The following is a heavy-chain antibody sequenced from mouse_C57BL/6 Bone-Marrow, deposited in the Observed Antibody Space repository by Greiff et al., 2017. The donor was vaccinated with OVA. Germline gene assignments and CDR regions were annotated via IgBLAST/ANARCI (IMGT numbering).Heavy chain of an antibody. D-gene: IGHD1-1*01. CDR3: ARGGNYYYGSSRAY. CDR2: INPGSGGT. V-gene: IGHV1-54*01. Sequence: QVQLKQSGAELVRPGTSVKVSCKASGYAFTNYLIEWVKQRPGQGLEWIGVINPGSGGTNYNEKFKGKATLTADKSSSTAYMQLSSLTSEDSAVYFCARGGNYYYGSSRAYWGQGTTLTVSS. J-gene: IGHJ2*01. CDR1: GYAFTNYL.